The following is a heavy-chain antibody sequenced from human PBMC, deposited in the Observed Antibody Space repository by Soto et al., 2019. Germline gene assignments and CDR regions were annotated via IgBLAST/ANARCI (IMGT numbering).Heavy chain of an antibody. CDR2: IYYSGST. D-gene: IGHD1-1*01. Sequence: QLQLQESGPGLVKPSETLSLTCTVSGGSISSSSYYWGWIRQPPGKGLECIGSIYYSGSTYYNPSLPGRAPISVHKSKNQFSLRVSDVTAADKSVYSCARAMVEHRGRRGYYYYGMDVWGQGPTVTVSS. CDR3: ARAMVEHRGRRGYYYYGMDV. V-gene: IGHV4-39*01. CDR1: GGSISSSSYY. J-gene: IGHJ6*01.